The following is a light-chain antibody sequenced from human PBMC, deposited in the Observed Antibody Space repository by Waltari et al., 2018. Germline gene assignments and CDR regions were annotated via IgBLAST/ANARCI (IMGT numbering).Light chain of an antibody. CDR2: TAS. CDR1: QSVASNY. J-gene: IGKJ4*02. V-gene: IGKV3-20*01. Sequence: EIVLTQSPGTLSLSPGERATLSCRASQSVASNYLAWYQQKPGQAPGLLMYTASSRASGIPDRFSGSESGTDFTLTISRLEPEDFAVYYGQQYGTSPLTFGGGTRVDLK. CDR3: QQYGTSPLT.